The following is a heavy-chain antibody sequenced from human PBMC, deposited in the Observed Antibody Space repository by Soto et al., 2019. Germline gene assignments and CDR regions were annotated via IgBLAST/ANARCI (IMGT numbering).Heavy chain of an antibody. J-gene: IGHJ4*02. CDR3: ARGYCSGGSCYSGY. CDR1: GGSISSGGYY. D-gene: IGHD2-15*01. Sequence: PSETLSLTCTVSGGSISSGGYYWSWIRQHPGKGLEWIGYIYYSGSTYYNPSLKSRVTISVDTSKNQFSLKLSSVTAADTAVYYCARGYCSGGSCYSGYWGQGTLVTVSS. CDR2: IYYSGST. V-gene: IGHV4-31*03.